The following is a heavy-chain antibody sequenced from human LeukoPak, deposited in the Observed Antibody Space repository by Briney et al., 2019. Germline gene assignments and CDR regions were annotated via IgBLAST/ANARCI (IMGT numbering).Heavy chain of an antibody. Sequence: SETLSLTCTVSGGSISIYYWSWIRQPAGKGLEWIGRIYTSGSTNYNPSLKSRVTMSVDTSKNQFSLKLSSVTAADTAVYYCARDTSDYGDYGYLDAFDIWGQGTMVTVSS. V-gene: IGHV4-4*07. CDR2: IYTSGST. CDR1: GGSISIYY. D-gene: IGHD4-17*01. CDR3: ARDTSDYGDYGYLDAFDI. J-gene: IGHJ3*02.